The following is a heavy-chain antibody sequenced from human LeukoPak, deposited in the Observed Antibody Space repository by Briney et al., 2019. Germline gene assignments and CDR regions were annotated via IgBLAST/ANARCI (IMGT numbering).Heavy chain of an antibody. CDR1: GYTLTELS. CDR3: ARGGLADAEPDSSISY. J-gene: IGHJ4*02. CDR2: FDPEDGET. V-gene: IGHV1-24*01. Sequence: ASVKVSCKVSGYTLTELSMHWVRQAPGKGLEWMGGFDPEDGETIYAQKFQGRVTITADESTSTAYMELSSLRSEDTAVYYCARGGLADAEPDSSISYWGQGTLVTVSS. D-gene: IGHD6-13*01.